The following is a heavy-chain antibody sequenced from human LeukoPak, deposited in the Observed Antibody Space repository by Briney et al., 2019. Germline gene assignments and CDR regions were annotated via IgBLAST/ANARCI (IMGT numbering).Heavy chain of an antibody. D-gene: IGHD4-11*01. J-gene: IGHJ4*02. CDR2: ISAYNGNT. Sequence: WASVRVSSMPSRYTFTTYGLSSVRQAPGQGVEWMGGISAYNGNTNYAQKLQGRVTMTTATSTSTAYMELRSLRSDDRAVYYCARYDDSNSDYWGQGTLVTVSS. V-gene: IGHV1-18*01. CDR1: RYTFTTYG. CDR3: ARYDDSNSDY.